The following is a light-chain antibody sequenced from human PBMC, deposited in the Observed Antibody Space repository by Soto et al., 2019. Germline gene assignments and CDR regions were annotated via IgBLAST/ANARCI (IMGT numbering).Light chain of an antibody. CDR2: GVS. CDR1: QSVSNSY. V-gene: IGKV3-20*01. CDR3: QLYGSSPWT. Sequence: IVLTQSPGPLSLSPGERATLSCRASQSVSNSYLAWYQQKPGQAPRLLIHGVSIRATGIPDRFSGSGSGTDFTLSISRLEPEDFAVYYCQLYGSSPWTFGQGTKVEIK. J-gene: IGKJ1*01.